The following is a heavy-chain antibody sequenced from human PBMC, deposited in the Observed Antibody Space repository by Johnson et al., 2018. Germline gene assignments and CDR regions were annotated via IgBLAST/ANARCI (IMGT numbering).Heavy chain of an antibody. CDR1: GFTFSSYD. J-gene: IGHJ3*02. CDR2: IGSAGDT. V-gene: IGHV3-13*01. D-gene: IGHD5-18*01. Sequence: VRLVESGGGLVQHGGSLRLSCAASGFTFSSYDMHWVRQVTGQGLEWVSAIGSAGDTYYPGSVKGRFTITRENAKYPLYLQMNSLRAGETAVYYCACDRRATAMGGDALDIWGQGTMVTVSS. CDR3: ACDRRATAMGGDALDI.